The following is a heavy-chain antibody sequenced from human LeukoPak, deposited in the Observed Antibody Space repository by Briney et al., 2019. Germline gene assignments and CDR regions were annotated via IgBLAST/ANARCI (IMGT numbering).Heavy chain of an antibody. D-gene: IGHD3-3*01. V-gene: IGHV3-30*04. Sequence: PGGSLRLSCAASGFTFSSYAMHWVRQAPGKGLEWVAVISYDGSNKYYADSVKGRFTISRDNSKNTLYLQMDSLGAEDTAVYYCAREESGISIFGVVIFWGQGTLVTVSS. J-gene: IGHJ4*02. CDR1: GFTFSSYA. CDR2: ISYDGSNK. CDR3: AREESGISIFGVVIF.